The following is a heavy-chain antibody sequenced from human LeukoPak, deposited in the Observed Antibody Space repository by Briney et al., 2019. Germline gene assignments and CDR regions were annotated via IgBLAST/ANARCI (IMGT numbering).Heavy chain of an antibody. V-gene: IGHV3-30*04. Sequence: GGSLRLSCAASGFTFSSYTIHWVRQAPGKGLEWVAVISYDGSNKYYADSVKGRFTISRDNSKNTLYLQMNSLRAEDTAVYYCAKDRGSSGWQPPQHWGQGTLVTVSS. J-gene: IGHJ1*01. CDR1: GFTFSSYT. CDR2: ISYDGSNK. D-gene: IGHD6-19*01. CDR3: AKDRGSSGWQPPQH.